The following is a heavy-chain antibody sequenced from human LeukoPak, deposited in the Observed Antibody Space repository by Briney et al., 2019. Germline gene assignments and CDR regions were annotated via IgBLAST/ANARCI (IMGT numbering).Heavy chain of an antibody. D-gene: IGHD3-10*01. Sequence: GGSLRLSCAASGFTFSSYWMSWVRQAPGKGLEWVADIKQDGSEKYYVDSVKGRFTISRDNAKNSLYLQMNSLRAEDTAVYYCARDIPYYRFGELRGRYFDYWGQGTLVTVSS. CDR3: ARDIPYYRFGELRGRYFDY. CDR1: GFTFSSYW. CDR2: IKQDGSEK. J-gene: IGHJ4*02. V-gene: IGHV3-7*01.